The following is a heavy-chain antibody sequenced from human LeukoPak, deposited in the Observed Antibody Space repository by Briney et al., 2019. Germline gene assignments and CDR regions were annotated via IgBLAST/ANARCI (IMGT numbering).Heavy chain of an antibody. J-gene: IGHJ6*02. V-gene: IGHV3-21*01. CDR2: ISSSSSYI. CDR3: ARDLAVAGPGYYYGMDV. Sequence: GGSLRLSCAASGFTFSSYSMNWVRQAPGKGLEWVSSISSSSSYIYYADSVKGRFTISRDNAKNSLYLQMNSLRAEDTAVYYCARDLAVAGPGYYYGMDVWGQGTTVTVSS. D-gene: IGHD6-19*01. CDR1: GFTFSSYS.